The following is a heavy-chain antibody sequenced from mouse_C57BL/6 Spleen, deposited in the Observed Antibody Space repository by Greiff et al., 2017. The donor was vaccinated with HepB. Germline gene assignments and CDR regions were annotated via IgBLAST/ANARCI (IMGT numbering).Heavy chain of an antibody. CDR1: GYTFTNYW. J-gene: IGHJ1*03. D-gene: IGHD2-3*01. CDR3: ARGGLYDGYYDWYFDV. V-gene: IGHV1-63*01. Sequence: VQRVESGAELVRPGTSVKMSCKASGYTFTNYWIGWAKQRPGHGLEWIGDIYPGGGYTNYNEKFKGKATLTADKSSSTAYMQFSSLTSEDSAIYYCARGGLYDGYYDWYFDVWGTGTTVTVSS. CDR2: IYPGGGYT.